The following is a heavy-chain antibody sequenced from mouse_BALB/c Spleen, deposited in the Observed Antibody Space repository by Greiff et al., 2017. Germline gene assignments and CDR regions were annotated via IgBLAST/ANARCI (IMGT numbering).Heavy chain of an antibody. J-gene: IGHJ3*01. CDR2: INPGNGGT. Sequence: VQLQQSGAELVRPGTSVKLSCKASGYTFTNYLIDWVKQRPGQGLEWIGGINPGNGGTNYNEKFKGKATLTVDKSSSTAYMQLSSLTSDDSAVYFCARSDYYGYDGFAYWGQGTLVTVSA. D-gene: IGHD2-2*01. V-gene: IGHV1-54*01. CDR1: GYTFTNYL. CDR3: ARSDYYGYDGFAY.